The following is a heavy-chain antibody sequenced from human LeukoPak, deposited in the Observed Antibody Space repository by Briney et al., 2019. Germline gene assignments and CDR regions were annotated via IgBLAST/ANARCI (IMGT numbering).Heavy chain of an antibody. J-gene: IGHJ3*02. CDR1: GGSISSYY. V-gene: IGHV4-59*01. CDR3: ARGGMYQLLFNAFDI. Sequence: SETLSLTCSVSGGSISSYYWSWIRQPPGKGLEWIGYIYYSGSTNYNPSLKSRVTISVDTSKNQFSLKLSSVTAADTAVYYCARGGMYQLLFNAFDIWGQGTMVTVSS. D-gene: IGHD2-2*01. CDR2: IYYSGST.